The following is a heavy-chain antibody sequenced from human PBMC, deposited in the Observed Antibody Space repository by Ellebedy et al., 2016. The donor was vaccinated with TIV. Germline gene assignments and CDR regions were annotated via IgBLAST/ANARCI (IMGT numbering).Heavy chain of an antibody. CDR2: ISGSGGST. Sequence: GGSLRLSCAASGFTFSSYAMSWVRLAPGKGLEWVSAISGSGGSTYYADSVKGRFTISRDNSKNTLYLQMNSLRAEDTAVYYCAKGSRDGYNWNYGMDVWGQGTTVTVSS. J-gene: IGHJ6*02. D-gene: IGHD5-24*01. CDR3: AKGSRDGYNWNYGMDV. CDR1: GFTFSSYA. V-gene: IGHV3-23*01.